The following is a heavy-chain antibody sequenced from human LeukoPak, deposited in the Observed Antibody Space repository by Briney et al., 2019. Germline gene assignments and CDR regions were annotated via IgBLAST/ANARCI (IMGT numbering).Heavy chain of an antibody. J-gene: IGHJ4*02. V-gene: IGHV1-2*06. Sequence: GASVKVSCMASGYTFTGYYMHWVRQAPGQGLEWMGRINPNSGDTNYAQKFQGRVTMTRDTSINTAYMELGRLTSDDTAVYYCARGVVVVAATQMDYWGQGTLVTVSS. CDR2: INPNSGDT. D-gene: IGHD2-15*01. CDR3: ARGVVVVAATQMDY. CDR1: GYTFTGYY.